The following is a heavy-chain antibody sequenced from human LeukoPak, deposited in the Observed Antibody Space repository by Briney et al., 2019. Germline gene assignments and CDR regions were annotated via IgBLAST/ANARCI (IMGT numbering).Heavy chain of an antibody. D-gene: IGHD3-10*01. CDR1: GYTFAAHY. CDR3: ARRSSVNYYGSGSYPLYYFDY. V-gene: IGHV1-2*02. J-gene: IGHJ4*02. CDR2: INPNSGGT. Sequence: ASVKVSCKASGYTFAAHYMHWVRQAPGQGLEWMGWINPNSGGTNYTQKFQGRVTMTRDTSISTAYMELSRLRSDDTAVYYCARRSSVNYYGSGSYPLYYFDYWGQGTLVTVSS.